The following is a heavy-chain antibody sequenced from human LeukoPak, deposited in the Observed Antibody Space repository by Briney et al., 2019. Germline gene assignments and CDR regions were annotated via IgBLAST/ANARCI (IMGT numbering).Heavy chain of an antibody. CDR2: INHSGST. D-gene: IGHD6-6*01. CDR3: ARGGSIAARRNWFDP. CDR1: GGSINSGSYY. J-gene: IGHJ5*02. V-gene: IGHV4-30-2*01. Sequence: SQTLSLTCTVTGGSINSGSYYWSWIRQPPGKGLEWIGEINHSGSTNYNPSLKSRVTISVDTSKNQFSLKLSSVTAADTAVYYCARGGSIAARRNWFDPWGQGTLVTVSS.